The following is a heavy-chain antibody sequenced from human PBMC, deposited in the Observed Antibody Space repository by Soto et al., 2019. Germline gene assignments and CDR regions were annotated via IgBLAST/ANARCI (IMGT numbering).Heavy chain of an antibody. V-gene: IGHV3-30*03. Sequence: GGSLRLSCAASEFTFSNYGMHWVRQAPGKGLEWVAAISNDGYNQYYADFVKGRFTLSRDNSKNMMYLQMNDLRHEDTAVYYCARLPGPLVSVLYIYPVDARETPSDVDVWGQGTSVTVSS. J-gene: IGHJ6*02. CDR3: ARLPGPLVSVLYIYPVDARETPSDVDV. D-gene: IGHD2-21*02. CDR2: ISNDGYNQ. CDR1: EFTFSNYG.